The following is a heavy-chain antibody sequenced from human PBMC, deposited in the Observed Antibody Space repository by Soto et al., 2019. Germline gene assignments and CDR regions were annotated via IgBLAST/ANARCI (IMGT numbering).Heavy chain of an antibody. D-gene: IGHD3-22*01. Sequence: ASVKVSCKASGYTFTSYDINWVRQTTGQGLERMGWMNPNSGNTGYAQKFRGRVTMTRNTSISTAYMELSSLRSEDTAVYYCARGAKYYYDSSGYYYAGDIWGQGTMVTVSS. J-gene: IGHJ3*02. CDR2: MNPNSGNT. CDR1: GYTFTSYD. V-gene: IGHV1-8*01. CDR3: ARGAKYYYDSSGYYYAGDI.